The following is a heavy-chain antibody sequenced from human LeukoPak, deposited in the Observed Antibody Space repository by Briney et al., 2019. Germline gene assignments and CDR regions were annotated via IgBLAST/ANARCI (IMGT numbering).Heavy chain of an antibody. V-gene: IGHV4-4*07. CDR1: GGSVSSYF. CDR3: ARPGYDSSGYYLR. D-gene: IGHD3-22*01. CDR2: IYSSGTT. Sequence: SETLSLTCTVSGGSVSSYFWSWIRQPAGKGLEWIGRIYSSGTTNYNSSLKSRLTMSVDTSKNQFSLKLSSVTAADTAVYYCARPGYDSSGYYLRWGQGTLVTVSS. J-gene: IGHJ4*02.